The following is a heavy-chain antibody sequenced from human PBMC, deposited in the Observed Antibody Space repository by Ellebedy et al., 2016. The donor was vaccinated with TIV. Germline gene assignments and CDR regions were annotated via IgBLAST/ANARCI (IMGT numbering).Heavy chain of an antibody. CDR3: AKESCGGGNCRIDY. V-gene: IGHV3-9*01. Sequence: SLKISCAASGFTFSSYAMHWVRQAPGKGLEWVSGISWNSGSIGYADSVKGRFTISRDNAKNSLYLQMNSLRVEDTALYYCAKESCGGGNCRIDYWGQGTLVTVSS. CDR1: GFTFSSYA. D-gene: IGHD2-15*01. CDR2: ISWNSGSI. J-gene: IGHJ4*02.